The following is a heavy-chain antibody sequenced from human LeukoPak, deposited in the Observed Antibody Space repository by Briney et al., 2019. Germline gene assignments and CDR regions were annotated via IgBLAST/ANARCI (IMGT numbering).Heavy chain of an antibody. J-gene: IGHJ4*02. Sequence: GGSLRLSCAASGFTFSSYGMHWVRQAPGKGLEWVAFIRYDGSNKYYADSVKGRFTISRDNSKNTLYLQMNSLRAEDTAVYYCARGDHLRLGELSPDIDYWGQGTLVTVSS. CDR1: GFTFSSYG. CDR2: IRYDGSNK. V-gene: IGHV3-30*02. CDR3: ARGDHLRLGELSPDIDY. D-gene: IGHD3-16*02.